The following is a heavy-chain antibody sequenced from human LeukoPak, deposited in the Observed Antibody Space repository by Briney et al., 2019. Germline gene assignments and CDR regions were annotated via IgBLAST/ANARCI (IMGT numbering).Heavy chain of an antibody. V-gene: IGHV3-74*01. CDR3: ARGRFYGSGTPYTDY. Sequence: GGSLRLSCAASGFTVSTNYMNWVRQVPGKGLVWVSRIKTDGSDTNYADSVKGRFTISRDNAKNTLSLQMNSLRAEDTAVYYCARGRFYGSGTPYTDYWGQGTLVTVSS. CDR2: IKTDGSDT. CDR1: GFTVSTNY. J-gene: IGHJ4*02. D-gene: IGHD3-10*01.